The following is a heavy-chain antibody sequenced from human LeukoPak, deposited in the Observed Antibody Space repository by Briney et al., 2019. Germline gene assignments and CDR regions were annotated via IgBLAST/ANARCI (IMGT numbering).Heavy chain of an antibody. D-gene: IGHD2-15*01. CDR1: GASVNSGNYY. V-gene: IGHV4-61*02. CDR3: ARYGVDCSGGSCYSSFDY. CDR2: IYTSGTT. Sequence: PSETLSPTCTVSGASVNSGNYYWTWIRQPAGKRLEWIGRIYTSGTTNYNPSLKSRVTISIDASKNQFSLRLSSVTAADTAVYYCARYGVDCSGGSCYSSFDYWGQGTLVTVSS. J-gene: IGHJ4*02.